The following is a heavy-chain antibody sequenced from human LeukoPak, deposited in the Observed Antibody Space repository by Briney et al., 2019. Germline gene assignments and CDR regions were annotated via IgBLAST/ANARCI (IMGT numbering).Heavy chain of an antibody. Sequence: GASVKVSCKVSGYTLTELSIHWVRQAPGKGLEWMGGFDPEVGETIYAQKFQDRVTMTEDTSTDTAYMELSSLRSEDTAVYYCATQILVAFLYYFDYWGQGTLVTVSS. CDR1: GYTLTELS. V-gene: IGHV1-24*01. D-gene: IGHD2-21*01. J-gene: IGHJ4*02. CDR2: FDPEVGET. CDR3: ATQILVAFLYYFDY.